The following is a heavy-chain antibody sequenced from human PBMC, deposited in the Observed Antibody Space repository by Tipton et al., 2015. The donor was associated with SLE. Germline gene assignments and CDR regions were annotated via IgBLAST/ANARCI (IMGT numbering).Heavy chain of an antibody. CDR1: GGPISSYY. CDR3: ARYLHSSGFDY. V-gene: IGHV4-59*01. D-gene: IGHD6-19*01. J-gene: IGHJ4*02. CDR2: IYYSGST. Sequence: TLSLTCTVSGGPISSYYWSWIRQPPGKGLEWIGYIYYSGSTNYNPSLKSRVTISVDTSKNQFSLKLSSVTAADTAVYYCARYLHSSGFDYWGQGTLVTVSS.